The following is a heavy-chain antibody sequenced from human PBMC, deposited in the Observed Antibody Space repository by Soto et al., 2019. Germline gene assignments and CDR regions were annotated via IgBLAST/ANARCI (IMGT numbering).Heavy chain of an antibody. CDR3: ASGVSITMVRGVIRHFDY. V-gene: IGHV3-48*03. CDR2: ISSSGSTI. CDR1: GFTFSSYE. Sequence: AXESLRLSCAASGFTFSSYEMNGVRQAPGKGLEWVSYISSSGSTIYYADSVKGRFTISRDNAKNSLYLQMNSLRAEDTAVYYCASGVSITMVRGVIRHFDYWGQGTLVTVSS. J-gene: IGHJ4*02. D-gene: IGHD3-10*01.